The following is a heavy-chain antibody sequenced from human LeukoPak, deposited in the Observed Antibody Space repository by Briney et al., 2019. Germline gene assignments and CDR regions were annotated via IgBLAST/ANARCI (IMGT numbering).Heavy chain of an antibody. V-gene: IGHV1-69*13. D-gene: IGHD3-10*01. CDR3: ARGRRVRGVISPGV. CDR1: GGTFSSYA. J-gene: IGHJ6*02. Sequence: ASVKVSCKASGGTFSSYAISWVRQAPGQGLEWMGGIIPIFGTANYAQKFQGRVTITADESTSTAYMELSSLRSEDTAVYYCARGRRVRGVISPGVWGQGTTVTVSS. CDR2: IIPIFGTA.